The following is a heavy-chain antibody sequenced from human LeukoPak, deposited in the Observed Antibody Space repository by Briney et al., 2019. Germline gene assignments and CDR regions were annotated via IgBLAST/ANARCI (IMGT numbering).Heavy chain of an antibody. D-gene: IGHD2-8*01. V-gene: IGHV4-4*02. J-gene: IGHJ4*02. Sequence: PSETLSLTCAVSGGSISSNWWSWVRQPPGQGLEWIGEISLTGLTHYNPSLESRVTVSLDKSKNQLSLNLTSVTAADTAVYYCSRENGAFSPFGYWGQGTLVTVLS. CDR2: ISLTGLT. CDR3: SRENGAFSPFGY. CDR1: GGSISSNW.